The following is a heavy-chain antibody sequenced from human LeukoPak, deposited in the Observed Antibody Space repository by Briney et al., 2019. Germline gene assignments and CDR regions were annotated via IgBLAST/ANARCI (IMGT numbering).Heavy chain of an antibody. V-gene: IGHV3-74*01. Sequence: GGSLRLSCAASGFTFSSYWMHWVRQAPGKGLVWVSRINSDGSSTSYADPVKGRFTISRDNAKNSLYLQMNSLRAEDTAVYYCASDSSGWSIGAFDIWGQGTMVTVSS. D-gene: IGHD6-19*01. CDR1: GFTFSSYW. CDR3: ASDSSGWSIGAFDI. J-gene: IGHJ3*02. CDR2: INSDGSST.